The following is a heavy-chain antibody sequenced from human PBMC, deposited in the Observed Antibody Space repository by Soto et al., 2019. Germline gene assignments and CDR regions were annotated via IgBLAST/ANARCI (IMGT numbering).Heavy chain of an antibody. CDR3: ASRYGGTLDY. J-gene: IGHJ4*02. CDR1: GGSISSYY. CDR2: IYYSGST. D-gene: IGHD4-17*01. Sequence: SETLSLTCTVSGGSISSYYWSGIRQPPGKGLEWIGYIYYSGSTNYNPSLKSRVTISVDTSKNQFFLKLSSVTAADTAVYYCASRYGGTLDYWGQGTLVTVSS. V-gene: IGHV4-59*08.